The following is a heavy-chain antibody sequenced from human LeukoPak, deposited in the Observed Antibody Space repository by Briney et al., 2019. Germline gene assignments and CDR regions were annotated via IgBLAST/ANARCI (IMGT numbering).Heavy chain of an antibody. CDR1: GYTFTSYG. CDR3: ARRPGYDKRMSSLDY. D-gene: IGHD5-12*01. Sequence: ASVKVSCKASGYTFTSYGISWVRQAPGQGLEWMGWISAYNGDTKYAQKPQGRVTVTTDTSTTTAYMELRSLSSDDTAIYYCARRPGYDKRMSSLDYWGQGTLVTVSS. V-gene: IGHV1-18*01. J-gene: IGHJ4*02. CDR2: ISAYNGDT.